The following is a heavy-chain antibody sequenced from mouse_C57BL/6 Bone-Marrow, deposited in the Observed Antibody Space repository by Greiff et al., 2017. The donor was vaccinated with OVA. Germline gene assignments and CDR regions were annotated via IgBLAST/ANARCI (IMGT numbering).Heavy chain of an antibody. J-gene: IGHJ1*03. D-gene: IGHD1-1*01. CDR1: GYTFTSYG. Sequence: QVQLQQSGAELARPGASVKLSCKASGYTFTSYGISWVKQRPGQGLEWIGEIYPRSGNTYYNEKFKGKATLTADKSSSTAYMELRSLTSEDSAVYFCARGILDYGSSYLYFDVWGTGTTVTVSS. V-gene: IGHV1-81*01. CDR2: IYPRSGNT. CDR3: ARGILDYGSSYLYFDV.